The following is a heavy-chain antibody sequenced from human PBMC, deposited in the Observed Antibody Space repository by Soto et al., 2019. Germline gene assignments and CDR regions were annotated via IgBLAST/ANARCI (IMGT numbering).Heavy chain of an antibody. Sequence: GGSLRLSCAASGFTFSSSWMHWVRQAPGKGLEWVSRINSDGRTTTYADSVKGRFTISRDNAKNTLYLQMNSLRAEDTAVYYCARDLSGDYGTEYFRHWGQGTLVTVSS. CDR1: GFTFSSSW. V-gene: IGHV3-74*01. D-gene: IGHD4-17*01. CDR2: INSDGRTT. CDR3: ARDLSGDYGTEYFRH. J-gene: IGHJ1*01.